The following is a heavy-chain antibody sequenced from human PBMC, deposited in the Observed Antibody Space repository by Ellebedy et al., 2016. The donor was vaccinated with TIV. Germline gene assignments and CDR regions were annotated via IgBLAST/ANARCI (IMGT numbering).Heavy chain of an antibody. Sequence: ASVKVSCXASGYTFTSYGISWVRQAPGQGLEWMGWISAYNGNTNYAQKLQGRVTMTTDTSTSTAYMELRSLRSDDTAVYYCARDPTQFGRRKYQLPPHLRWSGIIDDAFDIWGQGTMVTVSS. J-gene: IGHJ3*02. CDR3: ARDPTQFGRRKYQLPPHLRWSGIIDDAFDI. D-gene: IGHD2-2*01. CDR1: GYTFTSYG. CDR2: ISAYNGNT. V-gene: IGHV1-18*04.